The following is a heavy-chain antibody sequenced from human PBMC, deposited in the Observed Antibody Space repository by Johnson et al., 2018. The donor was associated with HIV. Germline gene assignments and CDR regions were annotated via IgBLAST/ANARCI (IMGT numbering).Heavy chain of an antibody. V-gene: IGHV3-30*04. Sequence: QVQLVESGGGLVQPGGSLILSCAASGFTFSSYAMHWVRQAPGKGLEWVAVISYDGSNKYYADSVKGRFTISRDNSKNTLYLQMNSLRGEDTAVYYCARRDNSGWADAFDIWGQGTMVTVSS. D-gene: IGHD6-19*01. J-gene: IGHJ3*02. CDR1: GFTFSSYA. CDR2: ISYDGSNK. CDR3: ARRDNSGWADAFDI.